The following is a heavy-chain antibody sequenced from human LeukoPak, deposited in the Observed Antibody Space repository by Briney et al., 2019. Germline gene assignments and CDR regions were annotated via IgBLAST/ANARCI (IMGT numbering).Heavy chain of an antibody. Sequence: GGSLRLSCAASGFTFSSYGMSWVRQAPGKGLEWVSGINWNGGSTGYADSVKGRFTISRDNAKNSLYLQMNSLRAEDTALYHCARSHPGPYSSGWYSWFDPWGQGTLVTVSS. J-gene: IGHJ5*02. CDR2: INWNGGST. D-gene: IGHD6-19*01. CDR3: ARSHPGPYSSGWYSWFDP. CDR1: GFTFSSYG. V-gene: IGHV3-20*01.